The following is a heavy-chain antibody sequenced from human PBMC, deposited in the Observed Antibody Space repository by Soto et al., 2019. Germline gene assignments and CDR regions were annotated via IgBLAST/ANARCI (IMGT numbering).Heavy chain of an antibody. Sequence: QVQLVQSGAEVKKPGSSVKVSCKASGGTFNTFAISWVRQAPGQGFEWLGGFIPIFRTPDYAQKFQGRVTIIADESASTAYMELGSLRSEDTAVYYCARDKERQRLGGNYYYAMDIWGQGTTVTVSS. CDR3: ARDKERQRLGGNYYYAMDI. CDR1: GGTFNTFA. J-gene: IGHJ6*02. D-gene: IGHD5-12*01. V-gene: IGHV1-69*12. CDR2: FIPIFRTP.